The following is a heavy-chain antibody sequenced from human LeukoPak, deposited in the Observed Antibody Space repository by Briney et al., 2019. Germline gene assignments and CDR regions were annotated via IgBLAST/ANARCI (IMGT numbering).Heavy chain of an antibody. J-gene: IGHJ4*02. V-gene: IGHV3-15*01. CDR1: GFTFSSYS. CDR3: TTDSRGWFGELLG. Sequence: PGGSLRLSCAASGFTFSSYSVNWVRQAPGKGLEWVGRIKSKTDGGTTDYAAPVKGRFTISRDDSKNTLYLQMNSLKTEDTAMYYCTTDSRGWFGELLGWGQGTLVTVSS. CDR2: IKSKTDGGTT. D-gene: IGHD3-10*01.